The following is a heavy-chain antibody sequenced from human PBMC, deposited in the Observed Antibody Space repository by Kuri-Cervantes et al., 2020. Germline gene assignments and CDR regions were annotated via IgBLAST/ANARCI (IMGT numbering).Heavy chain of an antibody. CDR1: GFTFDDYA. V-gene: IGHV3-9*01. CDR2: ISWNSGSI. Sequence: LSLTCAASGFTFDDYAMHWVRQAPGEGLEWVSGISWNSGSIGYADSVKGRSTISRDNAKNSLYLQMNSLRAEDTALYYCAKDQYSSGWYYAFDIWGQGTMVTVSS. CDR3: AKDQYSSGWYYAFDI. D-gene: IGHD6-19*01. J-gene: IGHJ3*02.